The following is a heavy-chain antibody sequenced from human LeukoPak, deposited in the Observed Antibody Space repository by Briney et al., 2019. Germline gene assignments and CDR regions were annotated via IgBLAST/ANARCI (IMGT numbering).Heavy chain of an antibody. CDR2: IYHSGST. D-gene: IGHD6-6*01. J-gene: IGHJ4*02. Sequence: SETLSLTCAVSGGSISSSNWWSWVRQPPGKGLEWIGEIYHSGSTNYNPSLKSRVTISVDTSKNQFSLKLSSVTAADTAVYYCASGGEYSSSLGLDYWGQGTLVTVSS. CDR3: ASGGEYSSSLGLDY. CDR1: GGSISSSNW. V-gene: IGHV4-4*02.